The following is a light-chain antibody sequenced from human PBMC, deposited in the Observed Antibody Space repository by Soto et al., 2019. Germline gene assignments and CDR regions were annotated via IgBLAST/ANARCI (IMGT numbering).Light chain of an antibody. V-gene: IGKV3-20*01. CDR2: GES. Sequence: EIVLTQSPGTLSLSPGEGATLSCRASQTISNTYLAWYQQKPGQAPSLLIYGESSRATGLPDRFSGSGSGTYFTLTSSGLEPEDFAVYYCQSYGRTVFTFGPGTKVDIK. CDR3: QSYGRTVFT. J-gene: IGKJ3*01. CDR1: QTISNTY.